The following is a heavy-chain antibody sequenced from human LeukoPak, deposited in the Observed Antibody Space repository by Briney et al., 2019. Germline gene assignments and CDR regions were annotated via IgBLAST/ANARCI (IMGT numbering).Heavy chain of an antibody. J-gene: IGHJ4*02. CDR3: AGSVDTAMVPDY. CDR1: GGTFSSYA. Sequence: ASVKVSCKASGGTFSSYAISWVRQAPGQGLEWMGGIIPIFGTANCAQKFQGRVTITADKSTSTAYMELSSLRSEDTAVYYCAGSVDTAMVPDYWGQGTLVTVSS. CDR2: IIPIFGTA. V-gene: IGHV1-69*06. D-gene: IGHD5-18*01.